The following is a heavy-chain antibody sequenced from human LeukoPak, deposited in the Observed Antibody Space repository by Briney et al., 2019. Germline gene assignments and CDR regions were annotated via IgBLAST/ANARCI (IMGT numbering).Heavy chain of an antibody. CDR1: GFSFSSYW. CDR2: IKQDGSDK. Sequence: GGSLRLSCTASGFSFSSYWMSWVRQAPGKGLEWVANIKQDGSDKYYVDSVKGRFTISRDNAKNSLYLQMNSLRAEDPALYYCARASAVAGTRDYWGQGTLVTVSS. J-gene: IGHJ4*02. CDR3: ARASAVAGTRDY. D-gene: IGHD6-19*01. V-gene: IGHV3-7*01.